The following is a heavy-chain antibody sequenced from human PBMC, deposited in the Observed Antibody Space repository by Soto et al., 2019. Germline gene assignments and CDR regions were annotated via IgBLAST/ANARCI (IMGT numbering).Heavy chain of an antibody. V-gene: IGHV1-69*12. J-gene: IGHJ6*02. CDR3: ARAKRGWIQLWLRNYYYYGMDV. CDR1: GGTFSSYA. D-gene: IGHD5-18*01. CDR2: IIPIFGTA. Sequence: QVQLVQSGAEVKKPGSSVKVSCKASGGTFSSYAISWVRQAPGQGLEWMGGIIPIFGTANYAQKFQGRVTITADESTSTAYMELSSLRSEDTAVYYCARAKRGWIQLWLRNYYYYGMDVWGQGTTVTVSS.